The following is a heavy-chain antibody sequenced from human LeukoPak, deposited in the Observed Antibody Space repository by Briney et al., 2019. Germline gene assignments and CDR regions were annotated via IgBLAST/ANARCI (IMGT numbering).Heavy chain of an antibody. CDR1: GGSISSGGYY. CDR3: ARAGGYDPFDY. J-gene: IGHJ4*02. V-gene: IGHV4-31*03. D-gene: IGHD5-12*01. Sequence: PSQTLSLTCTVSGGSISSGGYYWSWIRQNPEKGLEWIGYIYYSGSSYYNPSLNSRVTISVDTSKNQFSLNLNSVTAADTAVYYRARAGGYDPFDYWGQGTLVTVSS. CDR2: IYYSGSS.